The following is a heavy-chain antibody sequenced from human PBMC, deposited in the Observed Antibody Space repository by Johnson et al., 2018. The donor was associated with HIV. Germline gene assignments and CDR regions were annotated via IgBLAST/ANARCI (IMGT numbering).Heavy chain of an antibody. CDR1: GFTFSSYG. D-gene: IGHD1-26*01. J-gene: IGHJ3*02. CDR3: ARGGSHKMDAFDI. CDR2: ISSNGGST. Sequence: QVQLVESGGGVVQPGRSLRLSCAASGFTFSSYGMHWVRQAPGKGLEWVAVISSNGGSTYYANSVKGRFTISRDNSKNTLCLQMNSLRAEDTAVYYCARGGSHKMDAFDIWGQGTMVTVSS. V-gene: IGHV3-NL1*01.